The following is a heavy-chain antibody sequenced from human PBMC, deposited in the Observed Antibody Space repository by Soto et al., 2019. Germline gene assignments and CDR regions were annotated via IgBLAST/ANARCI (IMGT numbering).Heavy chain of an antibody. V-gene: IGHV1-69*13. CDR3: ARAASIAARLVDY. Sequence: RASVKVSCKASGGTFSSYAISWVRQAPGQGLEWMGGIIPIFGTANYAQKFQGRVTITADESTSTAYMELSSLRAEDTAVYYCARAASIAARLVDYWGQGTLVTVSS. CDR2: IIPIFGTA. CDR1: GGTFSSYA. J-gene: IGHJ4*02. D-gene: IGHD6-6*01.